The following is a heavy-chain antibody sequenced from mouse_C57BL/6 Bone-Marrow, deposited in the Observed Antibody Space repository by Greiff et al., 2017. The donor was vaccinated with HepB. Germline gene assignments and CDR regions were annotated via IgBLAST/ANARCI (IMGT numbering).Heavy chain of an antibody. CDR2: IDPSDSYT. D-gene: IGHD1-1*01. CDR3: ASENYYGSSPYAMDY. J-gene: IGHJ4*01. V-gene: IGHV1-50*01. Sequence: QVQLQQSGAELVKPGASVKLSCKASGYTFTSYWMQWVKQRPGQGLEWIGEIDPSDSYTNYNQKFKGKATLTVDTSSSTAYMQLSSLTSEDSAVYYCASENYYGSSPYAMDYWGQGTSVTVSS. CDR1: GYTFTSYW.